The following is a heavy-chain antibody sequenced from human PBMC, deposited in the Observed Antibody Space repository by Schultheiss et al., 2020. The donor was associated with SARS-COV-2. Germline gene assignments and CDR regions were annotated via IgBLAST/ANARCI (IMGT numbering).Heavy chain of an antibody. CDR2: ISGNGANT. CDR3: AKVRSGLNFFDY. J-gene: IGHJ4*02. D-gene: IGHD3-22*01. CDR1: GFTFDYYT. V-gene: IGHV3-23*01. Sequence: GESLKISCAASGFTFDYYTMTWVRQAPGKGLEWAAAISGNGANTYYADSVKGRFTISRDNSKNTLYLQMNSLRAEDTAVYYCAKVRSGLNFFDYWGQGTLVTVSS.